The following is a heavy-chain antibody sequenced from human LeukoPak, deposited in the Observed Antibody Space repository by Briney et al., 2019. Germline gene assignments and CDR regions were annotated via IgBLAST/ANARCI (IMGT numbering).Heavy chain of an antibody. V-gene: IGHV4-39*07. CDR3: ARGYSYGSDAFDI. CDR2: IYYSGST. Sequence: PSETLSLTCTVSGGSISSSSYYWGWIRQPPGKGLEWIGSIYYSGSTYYNPSLKSRVTISVDTSKNQFSLKLSSVTAADTAVYYCARGYSYGSDAFDIWGQGTMVTVSS. D-gene: IGHD5-18*01. CDR1: GGSISSSSYY. J-gene: IGHJ3*02.